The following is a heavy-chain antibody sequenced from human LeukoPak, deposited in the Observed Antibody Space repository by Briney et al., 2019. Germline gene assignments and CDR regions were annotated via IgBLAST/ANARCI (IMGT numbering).Heavy chain of an antibody. J-gene: IGHJ5*02. CDR3: ARAYCSGGSCYSTSWFDP. D-gene: IGHD2-15*01. CDR2: IYYSGST. CDR1: GGSISSYY. V-gene: IGHV4-59*01. Sequence: SETLSLTCTVSGGSISSYYWSWIRQPPGKGLEWIGYIYYSGSTNYNPSLKSRVTISVDTSKNQFSLKLSSVTAADTAVYYCARAYCSGGSCYSTSWFDPWGQGTLVTVSS.